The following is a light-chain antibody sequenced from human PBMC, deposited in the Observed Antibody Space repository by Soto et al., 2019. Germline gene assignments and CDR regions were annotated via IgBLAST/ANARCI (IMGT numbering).Light chain of an antibody. CDR2: GAS. CDR1: QTVSSGY. J-gene: IGKJ1*01. CDR3: QQYGSSPRR. V-gene: IGKV3-20*01. Sequence: EVVLTQSPGTLSLSPGERATLSCRASQTVSSGYLAWYQQKPGQSPRLLIYGASSRATGIPARFIGSRSGTDFTLTISRLEPEDVAVYYCQQYGSSPRRFGQGTKVEIK.